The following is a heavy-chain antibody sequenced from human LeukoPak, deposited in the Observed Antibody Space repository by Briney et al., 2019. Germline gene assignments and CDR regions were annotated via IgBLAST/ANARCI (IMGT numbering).Heavy chain of an antibody. D-gene: IGHD6-6*01. Sequence: GGSLRLSCAASGFTVNINYMSWVRQAPGKGLEWVSVIYSGGSTYYADSVKGRFTIPRDSSKNTLYLQMNSLRAEDTAVYYCAREGSSRYYFDYWGQGTLVTVSS. CDR3: AREGSSRYYFDY. CDR1: GFTVNINY. CDR2: IYSGGST. J-gene: IGHJ4*02. V-gene: IGHV3-53*01.